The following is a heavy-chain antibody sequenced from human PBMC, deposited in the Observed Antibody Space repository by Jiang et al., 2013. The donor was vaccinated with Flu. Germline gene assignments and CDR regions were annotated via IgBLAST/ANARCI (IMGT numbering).Heavy chain of an antibody. CDR2: ISAYNGNT. Sequence: SVKVSCKASGYTFTSYGISWVRQAPGQGLEWMGWISAYNGNTNYAQKLQGRVTMTTDTSTSTAYMELRSLRSDDTAVYYCARDVDIVVVPAAGFDYWGQGTLVTVSS. V-gene: IGHV1-18*04. CDR1: GYTFTSYG. D-gene: IGHD2-2*03. J-gene: IGHJ4*02. CDR3: ARDVDIVVVPAAGFDY.